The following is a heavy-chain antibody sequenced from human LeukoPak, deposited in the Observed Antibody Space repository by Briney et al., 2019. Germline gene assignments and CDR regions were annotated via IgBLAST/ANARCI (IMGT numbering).Heavy chain of an antibody. CDR1: EYTFTNYN. J-gene: IGHJ4*02. CDR2: INPSGGST. Sequence: GASVKVSCKASEYTFTNYNIHWVRQAPGQGLEWMGIINPSGGSTNYAQKLQGRVTMTRDTSTSTVYMELSSLRSEDTAVYYCARDGDYYSIDYWGQGTLVTVSS. V-gene: IGHV1-46*04. CDR3: ARDGDYYSIDY. D-gene: IGHD3-22*01.